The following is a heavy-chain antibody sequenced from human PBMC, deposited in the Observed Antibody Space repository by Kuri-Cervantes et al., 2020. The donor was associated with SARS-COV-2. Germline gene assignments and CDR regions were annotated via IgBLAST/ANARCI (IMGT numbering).Heavy chain of an antibody. CDR1: GFNFSTTD. V-gene: IGHV3-30*03. D-gene: IGHD2-21*01. CDR2: ISSDGSNK. CDR3: ARARVGVFDF. J-gene: IGHJ4*02. Sequence: GESLKISCTASGFNFSTTDMHWVRQAPGKGLEWVAMISSDGSNKNYADSVKGRFTISRDNSKNTLYLQINSLRTEDTAVFYCARARVGVFDFWGQGALVTVSS.